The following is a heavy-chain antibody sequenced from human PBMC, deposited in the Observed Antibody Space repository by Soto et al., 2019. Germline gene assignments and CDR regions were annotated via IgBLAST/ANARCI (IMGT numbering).Heavy chain of an antibody. D-gene: IGHD3-22*01. Sequence: PGLSLRLSCAASGFTFSSYGMHWFRQAPGKGLEWVTVISFDGSTKYYADSVKGRFTISRDSSKNTLYLQMNSLRAEDTAVYYCAKDKGHYYDSSGPFDYWGQGTLVTVSS. V-gene: IGHV3-30*18. CDR1: GFTFSSYG. CDR3: AKDKGHYYDSSGPFDY. J-gene: IGHJ4*02. CDR2: ISFDGSTK.